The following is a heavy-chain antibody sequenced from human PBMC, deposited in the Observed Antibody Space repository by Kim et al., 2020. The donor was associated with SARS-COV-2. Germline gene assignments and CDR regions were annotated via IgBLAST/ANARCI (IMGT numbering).Heavy chain of an antibody. D-gene: IGHD1-26*01. V-gene: IGHV3-30-3*01. CDR3: ARDSRELLRLGGMDV. CDR1: GFTFSSYA. J-gene: IGHJ6*02. Sequence: GGSLRLSCAASGFTFSSYAMHWVRQAPGKGLEWVAVISYDGSNKYYTDSVKGRFTISRDNSKNTLYLQMNSLRAEDTAVYYCARDSRELLRLGGMDVWG. CDR2: ISYDGSNK.